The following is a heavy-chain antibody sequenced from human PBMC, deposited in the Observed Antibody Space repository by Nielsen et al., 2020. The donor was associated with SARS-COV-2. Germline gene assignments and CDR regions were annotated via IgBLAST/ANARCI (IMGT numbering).Heavy chain of an antibody. Sequence: GESLKISCAASGFTFSSYDMHWVRQAPGKGLEWVAVISSAGTYEDYADSVKGRFTISRDNSKDTLFLRMNSLRGDDTAVYYCARVYGEYADYFDNWGQGTLVTVSS. CDR3: ARVYGEYADYFDN. CDR1: GFTFSSYD. CDR2: ISSAGTYE. D-gene: IGHD4/OR15-4a*01. V-gene: IGHV3-30*03. J-gene: IGHJ4*02.